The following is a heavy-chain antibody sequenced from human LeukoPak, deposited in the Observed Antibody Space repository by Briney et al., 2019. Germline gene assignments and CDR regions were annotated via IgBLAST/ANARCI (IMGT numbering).Heavy chain of an antibody. Sequence: ASAKVSCKASGYTFTSYDINWVRQATGQGLEWMGWMNPNSGNTGYAQKFQGRVTMTRNTSISTAYMELSSLRSEDTAVYYCVTRARSPYYDFWSGYSVFDYWGQGTLVTISS. CDR1: GYTFTSYD. J-gene: IGHJ4*02. CDR3: VTRARSPYYDFWSGYSVFDY. V-gene: IGHV1-8*01. D-gene: IGHD3-3*01. CDR2: MNPNSGNT.